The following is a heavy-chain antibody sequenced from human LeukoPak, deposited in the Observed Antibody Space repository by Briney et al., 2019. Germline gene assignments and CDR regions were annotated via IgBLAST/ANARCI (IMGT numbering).Heavy chain of an antibody. J-gene: IGHJ4*02. CDR3: ARRRDYVWGSYRHGLYYFDY. D-gene: IGHD3-16*02. CDR1: GVSFSGYY. V-gene: IGHV4-34*01. Sequence: SGTLSLTCAVYGVSFSGYYWSWIRQPPGKGLEWIGEINHSGSTNYNPSLKSRVTISVDTSKNHFSLKLSSLTAADTAVYYCARRRDYVWGSYRHGLYYFDYWGQGTLVTVSS. CDR2: INHSGST.